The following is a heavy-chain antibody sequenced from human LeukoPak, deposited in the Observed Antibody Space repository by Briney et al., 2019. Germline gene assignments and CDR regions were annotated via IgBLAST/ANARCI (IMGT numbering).Heavy chain of an antibody. CDR2: ISSSSSYI. J-gene: IGHJ4*02. V-gene: IGHV3-21*01. CDR1: GFTFTSYS. Sequence: PGGSLRLSCAASGFTFTSYSMNWVRQAPGKGLEWVSSISSSSSYIYYADSVKGRFTISRDNAKNSLYLQMNSLRAEDTAVYYCAGDTSPGTATAYDYWGQGTLVTVSS. D-gene: IGHD5-18*01. CDR3: AGDTSPGTATAYDY.